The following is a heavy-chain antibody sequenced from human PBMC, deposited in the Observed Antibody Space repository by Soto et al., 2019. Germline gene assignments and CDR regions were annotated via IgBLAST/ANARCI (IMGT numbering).Heavy chain of an antibody. CDR3: VRLGVGIPGAY. J-gene: IGHJ4*02. Sequence: PGESLKISCQASGYSFTTDWIGWVRQMPGRGLEWMGIIYPGDSDTKYSPSFQDQVTISADKSISSAFLQWNSLKASDTAMYYCVRLGVGIPGAYWGQGTQVTVSS. CDR1: GYSFTTDW. V-gene: IGHV5-51*01. D-gene: IGHD2-2*01. CDR2: IYPGDSDT.